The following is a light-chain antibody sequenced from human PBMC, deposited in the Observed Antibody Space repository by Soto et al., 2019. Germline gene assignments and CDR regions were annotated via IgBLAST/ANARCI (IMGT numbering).Light chain of an antibody. J-gene: IGKJ2*01. CDR1: QSIGSW. Sequence: DIQMTQSPSTLSASIGDRVTITFRASQSIGSWLAWYQQRPGKAPNLLIYDASSLESGVPSRFSGSRSGTEFTLTINSLQPDDFATYFCQQYKTSLYSFGQGTKVDIK. CDR2: DAS. V-gene: IGKV1-5*01. CDR3: QQYKTSLYS.